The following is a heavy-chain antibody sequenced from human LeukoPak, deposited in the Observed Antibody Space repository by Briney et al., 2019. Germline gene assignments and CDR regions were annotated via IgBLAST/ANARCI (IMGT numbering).Heavy chain of an antibody. Sequence: GGSLRLSCAASGFTFSSYEMNWVRQAPGKGLEWLSYIRSSGSPIYYADSVKGRFTISRDNGKNSLYLQMDDLRAEDTAVYYCASLYGGNLYSGLDVWGQGTTVTVSS. J-gene: IGHJ6*02. CDR2: IRSSGSPI. CDR3: ASLYGGNLYSGLDV. D-gene: IGHD4-23*01. CDR1: GFTFSSYE. V-gene: IGHV3-48*03.